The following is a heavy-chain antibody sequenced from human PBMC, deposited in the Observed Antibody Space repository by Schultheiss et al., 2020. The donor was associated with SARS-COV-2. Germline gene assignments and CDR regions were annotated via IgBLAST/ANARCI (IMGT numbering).Heavy chain of an antibody. J-gene: IGHJ4*02. CDR2: IKQDGSEK. CDR1: GFTFSSYW. D-gene: IGHD3-16*02. V-gene: IGHV3-7*01. Sequence: LKISCAASGFTFSSYWMSWVRQAPGKGLEWVANIKQDGSEKYYVDSVKGRFTISRDNAKNSLYLQMNSLRAEDTAVYYCARDIQLSYYDYVWGSYLPPYYFDYWGQGTLVTVSS. CDR3: ARDIQLSYYDYVWGSYLPPYYFDY.